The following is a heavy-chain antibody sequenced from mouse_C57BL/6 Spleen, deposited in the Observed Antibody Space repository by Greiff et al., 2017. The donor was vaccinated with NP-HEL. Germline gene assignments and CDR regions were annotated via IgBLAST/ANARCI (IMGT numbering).Heavy chain of an antibody. CDR2: IYPGDGDT. V-gene: IGHV1-82*01. J-gene: IGHJ1*03. Sequence: VQLQQSGPELVKPGASVKISCKASGYAFSSSWMNWVKQRPGKGLEWIGRIYPGDGDTNYNGKFKGKATLTADKSSSTAYMQLSSLTSEDSAVYFCARFGYSNYWYFDVWGTGTTVTVSS. CDR3: ARFGYSNYWYFDV. D-gene: IGHD2-5*01. CDR1: GYAFSSSW.